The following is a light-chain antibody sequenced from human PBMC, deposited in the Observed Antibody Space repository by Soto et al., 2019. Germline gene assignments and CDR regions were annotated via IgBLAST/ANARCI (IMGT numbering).Light chain of an antibody. V-gene: IGKV3-20*01. CDR1: QSVRSNY. J-gene: IGKJ2*01. Sequence: DILLTQSPGTLSVSPGERVTLSCRASQSVRSNYVAWYQQKRGEAPRLLVYGPSTRVTGIPDRFSGSGSGTDFTLTINRLEPEDFAVYYCQQYGNAPPYTFGQGTKLEI. CDR3: QQYGNAPPYT. CDR2: GPS.